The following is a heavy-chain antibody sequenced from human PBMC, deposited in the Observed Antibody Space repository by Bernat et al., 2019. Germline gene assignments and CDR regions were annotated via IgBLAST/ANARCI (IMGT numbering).Heavy chain of an antibody. Sequence: EVQLVQSGAEVKKPGESLRISCKGSGYSFTSYWISWVRQMPWKGLEWMGRIDPSDSYTNYSPSFQGHVTISADKSISTAYLQWSSLKASDTAMYYCARQGTGYYTEYRGMDVWGQGTTVTVSS. D-gene: IGHD3/OR15-3a*01. CDR3: ARQGTGYYTEYRGMDV. CDR1: GYSFTSYW. V-gene: IGHV5-10-1*03. CDR2: IDPSDSYT. J-gene: IGHJ6*02.